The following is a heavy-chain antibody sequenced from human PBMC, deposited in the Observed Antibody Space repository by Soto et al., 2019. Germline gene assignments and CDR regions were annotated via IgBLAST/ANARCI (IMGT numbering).Heavy chain of an antibody. D-gene: IGHD4-17*01. CDR2: IIPILGIA. CDR3: ARSPFYGDYDYYYYGMDV. V-gene: IGHV1-69*02. CDR1: GGTFSSYT. Sequence: QVQLVQSGAEVKKPGSSVKVSCKASGGTFSSYTISWVRQAPGQGLEWMGRIIPILGIANYAQKFQGRVTITAGKSKSTAYMELSGLRSEDTAVYYCARSPFYGDYDYYYYGMDVWGQGTTVTVSS. J-gene: IGHJ6*02.